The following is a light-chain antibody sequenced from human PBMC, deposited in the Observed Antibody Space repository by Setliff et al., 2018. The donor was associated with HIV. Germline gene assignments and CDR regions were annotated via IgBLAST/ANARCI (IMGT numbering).Light chain of an antibody. V-gene: IGLV2-14*01. CDR3: CSYTSSLTYV. Sequence: QSVLTQPASVSGSPGQPITISCTGTSSDVGGYNYVSWHQQHPGKAPKLMIYDVTKRPSEVSDRFSGSKSGNTASLTISGLQTEDEADYYCCSYTSSLTYVFGTGTKVTVL. CDR1: SSDVGGYNY. J-gene: IGLJ1*01. CDR2: DVT.